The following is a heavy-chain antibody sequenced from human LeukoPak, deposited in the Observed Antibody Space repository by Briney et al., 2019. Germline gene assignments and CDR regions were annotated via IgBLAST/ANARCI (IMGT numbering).Heavy chain of an antibody. CDR2: INPNSGGT. V-gene: IGHV1-2*02. Sequence: GASVKVSCKASGYTFTGYYMHWVRQAPGQGLEWMGWINPNSGGTNYAQKFQGRVTMTRDTSISTAYMELCRLRSDDTAVYYCARGTVTFSYWYFDLWGRGTLVTVSS. D-gene: IGHD4-17*01. J-gene: IGHJ2*01. CDR1: GYTFTGYY. CDR3: ARGTVTFSYWYFDL.